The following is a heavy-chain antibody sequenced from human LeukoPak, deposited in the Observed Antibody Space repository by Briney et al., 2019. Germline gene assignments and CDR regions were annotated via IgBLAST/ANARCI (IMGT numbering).Heavy chain of an antibody. J-gene: IGHJ4*02. CDR1: GLNFKFYA. V-gene: IGHV3-48*04. Sequence: GGSLRLSCAVSGLNFKFYAMNWVRQAPGKGLEWVSSISSSGSTIKYADSVKGRFTISRDNAKNSLYLQMNSLRVEDTAVYYCATRASYFNHWGQGTLVTVSS. CDR2: ISSSGSTI. CDR3: ATRASYFNH.